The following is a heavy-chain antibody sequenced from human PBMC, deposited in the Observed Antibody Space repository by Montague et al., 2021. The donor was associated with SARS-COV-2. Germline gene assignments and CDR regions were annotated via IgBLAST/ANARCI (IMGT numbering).Heavy chain of an antibody. CDR1: GFSLSTSGMC. J-gene: IGHJ3*02. Sequence: PALVKPTQTLTLTCTFSGFSLSTSGMCVSRIRQPPGKALEWPALIDWDDDKYYSTSLKTRLTISKDTSKNQVVLTMTNVDPVDTATYYCARIWGATRGDAFDIWGQGTTVTVSS. CDR3: ARIWGATRGDAFDI. CDR2: IDWDDDK. V-gene: IGHV2-70*01. D-gene: IGHD1-26*01.